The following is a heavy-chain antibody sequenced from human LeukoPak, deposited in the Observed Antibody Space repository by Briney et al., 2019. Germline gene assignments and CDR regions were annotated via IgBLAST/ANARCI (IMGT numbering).Heavy chain of an antibody. Sequence: ASVKVSCKASGGTFSSYAISWVRQAPGQGLEWMGGIIPIFGTANYAQKFQGRVTITTDESTSTAYMELSSLRSEDTAVYYCARVLSIAAAGFYAFDIWGQGTMVTVSS. J-gene: IGHJ3*02. D-gene: IGHD6-13*01. CDR2: IIPIFGTA. CDR1: GGTFSSYA. V-gene: IGHV1-69*05. CDR3: ARVLSIAAAGFYAFDI.